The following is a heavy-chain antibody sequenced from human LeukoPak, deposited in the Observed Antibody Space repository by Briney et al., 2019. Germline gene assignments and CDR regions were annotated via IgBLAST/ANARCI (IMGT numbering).Heavy chain of an antibody. CDR3: ARAYYDSSGYYSFDY. CDR2: IYPGDSDT. J-gene: IGHJ4*02. D-gene: IGHD3-22*01. V-gene: IGHV5-51*01. CDR1: GYSSTSYW. Sequence: GESLKISCKGSGYSSTSYWIGWVRQMPGKGLEWMGVIYPGDSDTRYSPSFQGQVTISADKSISTAYLQWSSLKASDTAMYYCARAYYDSSGYYSFDYWGQGTLVTVSS.